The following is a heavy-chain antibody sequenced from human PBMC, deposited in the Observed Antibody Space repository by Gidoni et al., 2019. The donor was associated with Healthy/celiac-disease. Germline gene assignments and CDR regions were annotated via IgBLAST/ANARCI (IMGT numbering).Heavy chain of an antibody. V-gene: IGHV3-30*18. J-gene: IGHJ4*02. Sequence: QVQLVESGGGVVQPGRYLRRSCAASGCTFSSYGMHWVRQAPGKGLEWVAVISYDGSNNDYADSVKGRSTISRDNSKNTLYLQMNSLRAEDTAVYYCAKSSSGGHDYWGQGTLVTVSS. D-gene: IGHD6-19*01. CDR1: GCTFSSYG. CDR3: AKSSSGGHDY. CDR2: ISYDGSNN.